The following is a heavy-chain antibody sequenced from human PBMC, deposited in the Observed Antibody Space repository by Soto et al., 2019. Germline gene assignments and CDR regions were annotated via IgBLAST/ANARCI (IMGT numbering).Heavy chain of an antibody. CDR1: GGSFSSFG. Sequence: SVKVSCKASGGSFSSFGISWVRQAPGQGLEWMGGIIPVFGRPNYAQRFRGRLTITADESTNTVYLELIDLRSEDTAVYYCAREGSGYNLWGQGTQVTVSS. D-gene: IGHD5-12*01. J-gene: IGHJ1*01. CDR2: IIPVFGRP. V-gene: IGHV1-69*13. CDR3: AREGSGYNL.